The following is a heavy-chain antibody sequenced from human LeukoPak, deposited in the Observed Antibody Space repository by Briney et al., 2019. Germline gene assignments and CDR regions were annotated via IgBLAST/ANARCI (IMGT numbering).Heavy chain of an antibody. J-gene: IGHJ4*02. Sequence: GGSLRLSCAASGFTFDDYAMHWVRQAPGKGLEWVSLISGDGGSTYYADSVKGRFTISRDNSKNSLYLQMNSLRTEDTAVYYCARALDSSSSRYQAFEEWGQGTLVTVSS. D-gene: IGHD2-2*01. V-gene: IGHV3-43*02. CDR2: ISGDGGST. CDR1: GFTFDDYA. CDR3: ARALDSSSSRYQAFEE.